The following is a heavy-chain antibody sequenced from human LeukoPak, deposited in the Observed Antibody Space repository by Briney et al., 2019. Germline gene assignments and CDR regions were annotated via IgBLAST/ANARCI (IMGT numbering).Heavy chain of an antibody. CDR3: ARTIFGVERDFDY. CDR2: ISVYNGNT. Sequence: GASVKVSCKTSGYTFTSYGLNWVRQAPGQGLVWMGWISVYNGNTEYAQKLQGRVTMTTDTSTSTAYMELRSLRSDDTAVYYCARTIFGVERDFDYWGQGTLVTVSS. V-gene: IGHV1-18*01. CDR1: GYTFTSYG. J-gene: IGHJ4*02. D-gene: IGHD3-3*01.